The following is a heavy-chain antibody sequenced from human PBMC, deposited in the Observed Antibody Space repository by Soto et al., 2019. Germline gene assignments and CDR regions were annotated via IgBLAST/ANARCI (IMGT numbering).Heavy chain of an antibody. Sequence: SETLSLTCAVSGDSISGNNWWSWVRQSPGKGLEWIGEIYHTGKATYNPSLKTRVTMSVDKSKIQFSLEVRSVTVADTAVYSCARPPTANLDAFDIWGQGTMVTVSS. CDR2: IYHTGKA. V-gene: IGHV4-4*02. J-gene: IGHJ3*02. CDR3: ARPPTANLDAFDI. D-gene: IGHD7-27*01. CDR1: GDSISGNNW.